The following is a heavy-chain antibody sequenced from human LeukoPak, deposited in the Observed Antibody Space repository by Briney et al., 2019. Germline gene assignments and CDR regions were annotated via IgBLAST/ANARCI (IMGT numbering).Heavy chain of an antibody. J-gene: IGHJ4*02. CDR2: IKSKTDGGTT. D-gene: IGHD1-26*01. CDR3: TTDLPLVVGDDFDY. Sequence: PGGSLRLSCAASGFTFSDAWMSWVRQAPGKELEWVGRIKSKTDGGTTDYAAPVKGRFTISRDDSKNTLYLQMNSLKTEDTAVYYCTTDLPLVVGDDFDYWGQGTLVTVSS. CDR1: GFTFSDAW. V-gene: IGHV3-15*01.